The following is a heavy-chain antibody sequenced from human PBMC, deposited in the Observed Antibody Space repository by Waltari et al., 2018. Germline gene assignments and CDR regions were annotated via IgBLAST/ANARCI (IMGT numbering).Heavy chain of an antibody. D-gene: IGHD2-2*01. Sequence: QVQLVQSGAEVKKPGASVKVSCKASGYTFTSYGISWVRQAPGEGLEWMGWIRRYNGTKNKAQKLQARVTRTTDTSTSTAYMGRRSLRSDDTAVYYCARKGGIFCSSTSCDAFDIWGQGTMVTVSS. J-gene: IGHJ3*02. V-gene: IGHV1-18*01. CDR1: GYTFTSYG. CDR3: ARKGGIFCSSTSCDAFDI. CDR2: IRRYNGTK.